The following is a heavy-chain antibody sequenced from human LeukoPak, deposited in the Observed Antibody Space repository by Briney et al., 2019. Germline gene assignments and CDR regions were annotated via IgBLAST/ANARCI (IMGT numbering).Heavy chain of an antibody. V-gene: IGHV3-23*01. J-gene: IGHJ6*03. CDR1: GGSISSGGYS. CDR3: AKRSGAALYYYYYMDV. D-gene: IGHD1-26*01. CDR2: ISGSGGST. Sequence: LSLTCAVSGGSISSGGYSWSWVRQAPGKGLEWVSAISGSGGSTYYADSVKGRFTISRDNSKNTLYLQMNSLRAEDTAVYYCAKRSGAALYYYYYMDVWGKGTTVTVSS.